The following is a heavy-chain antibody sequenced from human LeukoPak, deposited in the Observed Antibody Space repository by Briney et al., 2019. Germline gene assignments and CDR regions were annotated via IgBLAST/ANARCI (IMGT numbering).Heavy chain of an antibody. D-gene: IGHD3-22*01. V-gene: IGHV1-69*06. CDR3: ARNYDSSQGSFDY. CDR1: GCTFSSYA. Sequence: SVKVSCKASGCTFSSYAIHWVRQAPGQGLEWMGRIIPIFGTANYAQKFQGRVTITADKSTSTAYMELSSLRSEDTAVYYCARNYDSSQGSFDYWGQGSLVTVSS. CDR2: IIPIFGTA. J-gene: IGHJ4*02.